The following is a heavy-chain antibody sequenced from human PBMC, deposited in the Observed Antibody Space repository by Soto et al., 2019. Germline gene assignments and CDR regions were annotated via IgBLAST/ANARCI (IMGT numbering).Heavy chain of an antibody. CDR3: ATGGPYSGYDSFDY. J-gene: IGHJ4*02. Sequence: QVQLQESGPGLVKPSETLSLTCTVSGGSISSYYWSWIRQPPGKGLEWIGYIYYSGSTNYNPSLKCRVTISVDTSKNQFSLELSSVTAADTAVYYCATGGPYSGYDSFDYWGQGTLVTVSS. CDR1: GGSISSYY. D-gene: IGHD5-12*01. CDR2: IYYSGST. V-gene: IGHV4-59*01.